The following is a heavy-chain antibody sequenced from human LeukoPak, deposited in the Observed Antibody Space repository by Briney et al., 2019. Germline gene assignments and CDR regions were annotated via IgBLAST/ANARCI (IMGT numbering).Heavy chain of an antibody. CDR2: IHKNAIT. CDR1: GFTVSSNY. J-gene: IGHJ4*02. D-gene: IGHD5-18*01. CDR3: ARNKKGDRYTYGHDY. Sequence: GGSLRLSCAASGFTVSSNYMTWVRQAPGKGLEWVSVIHKNAITYYADTVKGRFTISRDNSKNMLYLQMNSLRAEDTAVYYCARNKKGDRYTYGHDYWGQGTLVTVSS. V-gene: IGHV3-53*01.